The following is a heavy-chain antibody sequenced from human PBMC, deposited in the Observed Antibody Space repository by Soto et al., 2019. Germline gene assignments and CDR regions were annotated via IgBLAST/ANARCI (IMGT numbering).Heavy chain of an antibody. D-gene: IGHD5-18*01. Sequence: QVQLQESGPGLVKPSETLSLTCTVSGGSVSSGSYYWSWIRQPPGKGLEWIGYIYYSGSTNYNPSLKSRVTISVDTSKNQFSLKLSSVTAADTAVYYCARDTKGWIQLWPQKGYAFDIWGQGTMVTVSS. J-gene: IGHJ3*02. CDR3: ARDTKGWIQLWPQKGYAFDI. CDR2: IYYSGST. V-gene: IGHV4-61*01. CDR1: GGSVSSGSYY.